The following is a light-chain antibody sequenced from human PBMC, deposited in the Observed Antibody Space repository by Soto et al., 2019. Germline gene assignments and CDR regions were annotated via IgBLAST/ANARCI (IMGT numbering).Light chain of an antibody. V-gene: IGLV1-40*01. CDR1: NSNIGAGYD. CDR2: GNI. Sequence: QSVLTQPPSVSGAPGQRVTISCAGSNSNIGAGYDVHWYQQLPGTAPKLLIYGNIRRPSGVPDRFSGSKSGTSASLAITGLQPEDDADYYSQSYDSILSASVFGGGTKLTVL. CDR3: QSYDSILSASV. J-gene: IGLJ2*01.